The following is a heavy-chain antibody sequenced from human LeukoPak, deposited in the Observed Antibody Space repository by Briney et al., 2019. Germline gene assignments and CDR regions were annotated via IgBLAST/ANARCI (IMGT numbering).Heavy chain of an antibody. V-gene: IGHV3-48*01. D-gene: IGHD6-19*01. Sequence: PGGSLRLSCAASGFTFSSYSMNWVRQAPGKGLEWVSYISSSSSTIYYADSVKGRFTISRDNAKNSLYLQMNSLRAEDTAVYYCAREVAVAGPWGQGTLVTVSS. CDR3: AREVAVAGP. CDR2: ISSSSSTI. J-gene: IGHJ5*02. CDR1: GFTFSSYS.